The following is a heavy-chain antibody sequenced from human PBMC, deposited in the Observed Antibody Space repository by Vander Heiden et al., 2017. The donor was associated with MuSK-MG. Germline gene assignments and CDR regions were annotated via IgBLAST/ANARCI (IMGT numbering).Heavy chain of an antibody. CDR2: TYYTGST. CDR1: GGSISSSSYY. CDR3: ARQYLVGALHFDAFDI. J-gene: IGHJ3*02. Sequence: QLQLQESGPGLANPSETLSLTCTVSGGSISSSSYYWGWIRQPPGKGLEWIGITYYTGSTYYNPSLKSRVTISVDTSKNQFSLKLSSVTAADTAVYYRARQYLVGALHFDAFDIWGQGTMVTVSS. V-gene: IGHV4-39*01. D-gene: IGHD1-26*01.